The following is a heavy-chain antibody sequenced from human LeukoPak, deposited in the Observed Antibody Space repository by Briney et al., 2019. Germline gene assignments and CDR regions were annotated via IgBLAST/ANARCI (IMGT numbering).Heavy chain of an antibody. V-gene: IGHV3-74*01. CDR2: VNSDGTGT. Sequence: GGSLRLSCAASGFTFSSYWMHWVRQAPGKGLVWISRVNSDGTGTTYADSVEGRFTISRDNAKNTVYLQMNSLRAEDTAIYYCIRTLIVATSPYMDVWGKGTTVTVSS. CDR3: IRTLIVATSPYMDV. J-gene: IGHJ6*03. CDR1: GFTFSSYW. D-gene: IGHD5-12*01.